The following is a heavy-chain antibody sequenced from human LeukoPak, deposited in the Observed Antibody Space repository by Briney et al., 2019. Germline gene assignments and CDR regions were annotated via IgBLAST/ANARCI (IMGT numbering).Heavy chain of an antibody. J-gene: IGHJ4*02. Sequence: GGSLRLPCAASGFTFSSYGMHWVRQAPGKGLEWVSAISGSGGSTYYADSVKGRFTISRDNSKNTLYLQMNSLRAEDTAVYYCARRPYDTSPFDYWGQGTLVTVSS. CDR1: GFTFSSYG. V-gene: IGHV3-23*01. CDR2: ISGSGGST. CDR3: ARRPYDTSPFDY. D-gene: IGHD3-22*01.